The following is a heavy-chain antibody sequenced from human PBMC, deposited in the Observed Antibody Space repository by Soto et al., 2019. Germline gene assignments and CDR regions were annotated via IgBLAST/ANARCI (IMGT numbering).Heavy chain of an antibody. CDR3: VREDGKVGTNSAFDY. J-gene: IGHJ4*02. CDR1: GFTFSTYT. D-gene: IGHD1-26*01. V-gene: IGHV3-21*01. Sequence: GGSLRLSCASSGFTFSTYTMNWVRQAPGKGLEWVSSINGRGNYIYYAGPVKGRFTISRDNAKNSLYLQMDRLRAEDTALYYCVREDGKVGTNSAFDYWGLGALVTVSS. CDR2: INGRGNYI.